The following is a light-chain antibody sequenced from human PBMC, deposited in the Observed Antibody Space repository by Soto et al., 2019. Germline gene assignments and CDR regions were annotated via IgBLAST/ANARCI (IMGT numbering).Light chain of an antibody. J-gene: IGLJ1*01. CDR3: GSYSNTNSV. CDR2: DVS. V-gene: IGLV2-14*03. CDR1: SSDVGGYNY. Sequence: QSALTQPASVSGSPGQSITISCTGTSSDVGGYNYVSWYQQHPGKAPKLIIYDVSNRPSGVSNRFSGSKSGNTASLTISGLQAEDEADYYCGSYSNTNSVFGTGTKVTVL.